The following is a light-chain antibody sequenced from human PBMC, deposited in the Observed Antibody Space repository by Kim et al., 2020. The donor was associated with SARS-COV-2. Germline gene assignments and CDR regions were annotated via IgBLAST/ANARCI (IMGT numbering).Light chain of an antibody. CDR3: QQYTGSRT. CDR1: QTVSRNS. CDR2: GAS. V-gene: IGKV3-20*01. Sequence: VLTQSPGTLSSSPGERVTLSCRASQTVSRNSLAWYQQRPGQAPSLLIHGASNRATGIPDRFSGSGSGTDFTPTISRLEPEDFAVYYCQQYTGSRTFGQGTKVDIK. J-gene: IGKJ1*01.